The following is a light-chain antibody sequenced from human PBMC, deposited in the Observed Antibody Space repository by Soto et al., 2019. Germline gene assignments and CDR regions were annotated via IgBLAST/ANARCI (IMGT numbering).Light chain of an antibody. CDR2: GAS. V-gene: IGKV3-20*01. CDR1: QSVSSSY. CDR3: QQYGSSST. Sequence: EIVLTQSPGTVSLSPGERATLSCRASQSVSSSYLAWYQQKPGQAPRLLIYGASSRPTGIPDRFSGSGSGTDFTLTISRLEPEDFAVYYCQQYGSSSTFGQGTRLEIK. J-gene: IGKJ5*01.